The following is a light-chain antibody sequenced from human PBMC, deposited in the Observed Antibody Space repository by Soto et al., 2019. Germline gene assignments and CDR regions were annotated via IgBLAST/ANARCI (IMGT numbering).Light chain of an antibody. CDR1: QSLVHSDGIAY. Sequence: VVMTHSPLSRPVTLGQPASISFRSNQSLVHSDGIAYFSWFQQRPGRSPRRLIYKVSNRDSGVPARFSGSGSGTDFALKIRRVEAEDVGVYYCMQGTHWPPITFGQGTRLEIK. J-gene: IGKJ5*01. V-gene: IGKV2-30*02. CDR3: MQGTHWPPIT. CDR2: KVS.